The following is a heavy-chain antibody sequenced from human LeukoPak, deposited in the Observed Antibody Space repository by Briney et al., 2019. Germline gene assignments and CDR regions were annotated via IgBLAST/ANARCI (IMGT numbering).Heavy chain of an antibody. CDR2: IYHSGST. V-gene: IGHV4-4*02. J-gene: IGHJ4*02. D-gene: IGHD1-26*01. CDR3: ARSKGATFGY. Sequence: SGTLSLTCAVSGGSISSSNWWSWVRQPPGKGLEWIGEIYHSGSTNYNPSLKSRVTILVDKSKNQFSLKLSSVTAADAAVYYCARSKGATFGYWGQGTLVTVSS. CDR1: GGSISSSNW.